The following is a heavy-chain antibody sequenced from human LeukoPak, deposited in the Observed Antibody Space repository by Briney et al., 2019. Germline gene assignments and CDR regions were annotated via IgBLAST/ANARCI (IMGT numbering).Heavy chain of an antibody. CDR3: TTMRGYSYGYYFDY. CDR1: GFTFSSYW. V-gene: IGHV3-15*01. D-gene: IGHD5-18*01. J-gene: IGHJ4*02. CDR2: IKSKTDGGTT. Sequence: GGSLRLSCAASGFTFSSYWMSWVRQAPGKGLEWVGRIKSKTDGGTTDYAAPVKGRFTISRDDSKNTLYLQMNSLKTEDTAVYYCTTMRGYSYGYYFDYWGQGTLVTVSS.